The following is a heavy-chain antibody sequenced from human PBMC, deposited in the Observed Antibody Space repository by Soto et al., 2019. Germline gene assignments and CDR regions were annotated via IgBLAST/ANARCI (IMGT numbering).Heavy chain of an antibody. J-gene: IGHJ4*02. V-gene: IGHV4-31*03. D-gene: IGHD6-13*01. CDR1: GGSISSGGYY. Sequence: QVQLQESGPGLVKPSQTLSLTCTVSGGSISSGGYYWSWIRQHPGKGLEWIGYIYYSGSTYYNPSLKSRVTISVDTSKNQFSLKLSSVTAADTAVYYCARGYSSSRYGHLGTYYFDYWGQGTLVTVSS. CDR3: ARGYSSSRYGHLGTYYFDY. CDR2: IYYSGST.